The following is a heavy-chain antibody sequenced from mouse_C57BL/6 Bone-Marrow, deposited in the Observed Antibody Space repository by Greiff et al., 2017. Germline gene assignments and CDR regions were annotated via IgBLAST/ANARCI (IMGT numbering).Heavy chain of an antibody. J-gene: IGHJ3*01. V-gene: IGHV2-2*01. Sequence: QVQLKESGPGLVQPSQSLSITCTVSGFSLTSYGVHWVRQSPGKGLEWLGVIWSGGSTDYNAAFISRLSISKDNSKSQVFFKMNSLQADDTAIYYCARNDYDDYDEGTWFAYWGQGTLVTVSA. D-gene: IGHD2-4*01. CDR3: ARNDYDDYDEGTWFAY. CDR2: IWSGGST. CDR1: GFSLTSYG.